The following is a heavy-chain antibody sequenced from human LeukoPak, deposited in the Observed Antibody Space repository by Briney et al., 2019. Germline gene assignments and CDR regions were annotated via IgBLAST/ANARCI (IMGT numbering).Heavy chain of an antibody. V-gene: IGHV4-31*03. D-gene: IGHD3-3*01. Sequence: SETLSLTCTVSGGSISSGGYYWSWIRQHPGKGLEWIGYIYYSGSTYYNPSLKGRVTISVDTSKNQFSLKLSSVTAADTAVYYCARVLANFWSGYHTNWFDPWGQGTLVTVSS. CDR1: GGSISSGGYY. CDR2: IYYSGST. J-gene: IGHJ5*02. CDR3: ARVLANFWSGYHTNWFDP.